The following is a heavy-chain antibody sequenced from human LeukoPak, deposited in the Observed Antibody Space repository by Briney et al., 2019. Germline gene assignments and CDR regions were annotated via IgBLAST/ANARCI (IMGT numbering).Heavy chain of an antibody. J-gene: IGHJ4*02. V-gene: IGHV3-74*01. D-gene: IGHD2-8*02. CDR2: IDSDGSRT. CDR3: ARDTGGVAGN. Sequence: GESLKISCAASGFTFSSYWMHWVRQAPGKGLVWVSRIDSDGSRTSYADSVKGRFTISRDNAKNTLYLQVNSLRAEDTAVYYCARDTGGVAGNWGQGTLVTVSS. CDR1: GFTFSSYW.